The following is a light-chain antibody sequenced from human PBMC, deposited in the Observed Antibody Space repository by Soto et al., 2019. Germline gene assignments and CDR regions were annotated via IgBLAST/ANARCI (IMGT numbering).Light chain of an antibody. J-gene: IGKJ1*01. Sequence: DIQMTQSPASLSASVVGRFTITCLASESIDTWLAWYQQKPGNAPKLLIYKASSLETGVPSRFSGSGSGTEFTLTISSLQPDDFATYYCQQYHYYSWTFGQGTKVDIK. CDR3: QQYHYYSWT. V-gene: IGKV1-5*03. CDR2: KAS. CDR1: ESIDTW.